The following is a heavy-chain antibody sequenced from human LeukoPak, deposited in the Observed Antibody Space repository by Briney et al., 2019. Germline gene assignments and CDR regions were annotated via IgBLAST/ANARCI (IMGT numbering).Heavy chain of an antibody. V-gene: IGHV1-69*01. D-gene: IGHD5-18*01. CDR3: ASPNSGYSYGDDAFDI. CDR2: IIPIFATA. J-gene: IGHJ3*02. Sequence: SVKVSCKASGGTFSSYAISWVRQAPGQGLEWMGGIIPIFATANFAQKSQGRVTITADESTSTAYMELSSLRSEDTAVYYCASPNSGYSYGDDAFDIWGQGTMVTVSS. CDR1: GGTFSSYA.